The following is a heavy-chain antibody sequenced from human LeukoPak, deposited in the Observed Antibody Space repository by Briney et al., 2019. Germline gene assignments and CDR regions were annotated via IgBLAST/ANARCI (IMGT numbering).Heavy chain of an antibody. Sequence: PSETLSLTCTVSGGSISSGGYYWSWIRQHPGKGLEWIGYIYYSGSTYYNPSLKSRVTISVDTSKNQFSLKLSSVTAADTAVYYCARGPYYYDSKRYAFDIWGQGTMVTVSS. D-gene: IGHD3-22*01. V-gene: IGHV4-31*03. CDR3: ARGPYYYDSKRYAFDI. CDR1: GGSISSGGYY. J-gene: IGHJ3*02. CDR2: IYYSGST.